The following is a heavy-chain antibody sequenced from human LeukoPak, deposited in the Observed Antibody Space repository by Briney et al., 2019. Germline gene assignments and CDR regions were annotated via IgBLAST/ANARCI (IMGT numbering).Heavy chain of an antibody. V-gene: IGHV4-4*02. CDR1: GDSISGSNW. CDR3: VRRRYNYGFDS. J-gene: IGHJ4*02. CDR2: IYHSGST. D-gene: IGHD5-18*01. Sequence: SETLSLTCDVSGDSISGSNWWNWVRQPPGKGLEWIGGIYHSGSTNYNPSLKSRVTMSVDKSKNQLSSVTAADTAVFYCVRRRYNYGFDSWGQGSLVTVSS.